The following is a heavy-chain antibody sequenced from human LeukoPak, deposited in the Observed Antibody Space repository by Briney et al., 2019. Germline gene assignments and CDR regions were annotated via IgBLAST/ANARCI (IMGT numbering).Heavy chain of an antibody. J-gene: IGHJ4*02. CDR2: IYHSGST. CDR3: ARVALYYDFWSGETTRYYFDY. Sequence: PSQTLSLTCAVSGSSISSGGYSWSWIRQPPGTGLEWIGYIYHSGSTYYNPSLKSRVTISVDRSKNQFSLKLSSVTAADTAVYYCARVALYYDFWSGETTRYYFDYWGQGTLVTVSS. V-gene: IGHV4-30-2*01. D-gene: IGHD3-3*01. CDR1: GSSISSGGYS.